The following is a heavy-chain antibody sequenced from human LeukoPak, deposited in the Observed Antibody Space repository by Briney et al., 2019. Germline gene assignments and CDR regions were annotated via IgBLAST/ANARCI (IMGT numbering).Heavy chain of an antibody. CDR2: INPSGGST. CDR3: AREWSYVWGSYRQRYYYMDV. CDR1: GYTFTSYY. J-gene: IGHJ6*03. D-gene: IGHD3-16*02. V-gene: IGHV1-46*01. Sequence: ASVKVSCKASGYTFTSYYMHWVRQAPGQGLEWMGIINPSGGSTSYAQKFQGRVTMTRDMSTSTVYMELSSLRSEDTAVYYCAREWSYVWGSYRQRYYYMDVWGKGTTVTVSS.